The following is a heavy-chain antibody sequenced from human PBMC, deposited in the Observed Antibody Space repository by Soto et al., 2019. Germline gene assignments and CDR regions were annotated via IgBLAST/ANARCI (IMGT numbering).Heavy chain of an antibody. D-gene: IGHD1-26*01. Sequence: QVQLQESGPGLVKPSQTLSLTCTVSGGSISSGGNYWSWIRQHPGKGLEWIGYIYYSGSTYYNPSLQSRVSISVDTSKNQFSLKLSSVTAADTAVYYCARDQTPTAVGWFDPWGQGTLVTVSS. CDR3: ARDQTPTAVGWFDP. CDR2: IYYSGST. V-gene: IGHV4-31*03. CDR1: GGSISSGGNY. J-gene: IGHJ5*02.